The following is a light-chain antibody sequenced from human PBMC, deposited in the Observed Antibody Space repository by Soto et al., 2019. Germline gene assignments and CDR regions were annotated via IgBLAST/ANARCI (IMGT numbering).Light chain of an antibody. CDR3: AAWDDSLSGPVV. V-gene: IGLV1-47*01. J-gene: IGLJ2*01. Sequence: QSVLTQPPSASGTPGQRVTISCSGSSSNIGSNYVYWYQQLPGTTPTLLIYRNNQRPSGVPDRFSGSKSGTPTSLAISGLRSEDEADYYCAAWDDSLSGPVVFGGGTKLTVL. CDR1: SSNIGSNY. CDR2: RNN.